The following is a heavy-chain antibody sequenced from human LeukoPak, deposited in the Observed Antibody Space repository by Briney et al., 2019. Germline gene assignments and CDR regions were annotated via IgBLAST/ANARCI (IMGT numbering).Heavy chain of an antibody. V-gene: IGHV4-34*01. Sequence: SETLSLTCAVYGGSFSGYYWSWIRQPPGKGLEWIGEINHSGSTNYNPSLKSRVTISVDTSKNQFSLKLSSVTAADTAVYYCARGYRGVLWWRRYFDYWGQGTLVTVSS. CDR2: INHSGST. D-gene: IGHD2-21*01. CDR3: ARGYRGVLWWRRYFDY. J-gene: IGHJ4*02. CDR1: GGSFSGYY.